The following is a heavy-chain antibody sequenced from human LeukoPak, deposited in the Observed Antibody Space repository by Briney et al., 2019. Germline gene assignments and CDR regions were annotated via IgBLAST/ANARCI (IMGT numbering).Heavy chain of an antibody. CDR1: GFTFSTYS. CDR2: ITTSSSTI. D-gene: IGHD5-24*01. J-gene: IGHJ4*02. Sequence: GRSLRLSCAASGFTFSTYSMSWVRQSPGKGLEWVSYITTSSSTISYADSVKGRFTISRDSAKKSLYLQMNSLRDEDTAVYYCARDHNYAFDYWGQGTLVTVSS. V-gene: IGHV3-48*02. CDR3: ARDHNYAFDY.